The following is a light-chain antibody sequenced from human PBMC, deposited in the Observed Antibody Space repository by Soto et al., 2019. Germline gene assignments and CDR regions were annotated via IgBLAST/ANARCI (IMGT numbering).Light chain of an antibody. Sequence: GLSQSPCTLSLSTGERATLSCRASQSVSSNYLAWYQQKPGQAPRLLIYDASSRATGIPDRFSGSGSGTDFSLTISRLEPEDFAVYYCQEYNTWPWTFAQGTKVAIK. CDR3: QEYNTWPWT. V-gene: IGKV3-20*01. CDR2: DAS. CDR1: QSVSSNY. J-gene: IGKJ1*01.